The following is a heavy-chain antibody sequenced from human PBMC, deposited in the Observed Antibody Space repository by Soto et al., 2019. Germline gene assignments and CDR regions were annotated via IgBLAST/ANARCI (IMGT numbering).Heavy chain of an antibody. CDR3: AVHLGMFWGGATFDY. J-gene: IGHJ4*02. Sequence: QLQLQESGPGLVKPSETLSLTCTVSGGSISSSSYYWGWIRQPPGKGLEWIGSIYYSGSTYYNPSLKSRVSMSVDTSKNQFSLKLSSVTAADTAVYYCAVHLGMFWGGATFDYWGQGTLVTVSS. CDR1: GGSISSSSYY. CDR2: IYYSGST. D-gene: IGHD1-26*01. V-gene: IGHV4-39*01.